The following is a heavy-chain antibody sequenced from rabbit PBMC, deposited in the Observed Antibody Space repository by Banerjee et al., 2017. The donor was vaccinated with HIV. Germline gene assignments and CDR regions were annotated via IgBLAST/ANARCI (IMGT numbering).Heavy chain of an antibody. J-gene: IGHJ4*01. CDR2: IYAGGSAFT. CDR3: ARDGVYAGSNL. D-gene: IGHD4-2*01. CDR1: GFDFSSYG. Sequence: QEQLVESGGGLVQPGGSLKLSCKASGFDFSSYGVSWVRQAPGKGLEWIGYIYAGGSAFTAYASWAKGRFTISKTSSTTVTLQMTSLTAADMATYFCARDGVYAGSNLWGQGTLVTVS. V-gene: IGHV1S45*01.